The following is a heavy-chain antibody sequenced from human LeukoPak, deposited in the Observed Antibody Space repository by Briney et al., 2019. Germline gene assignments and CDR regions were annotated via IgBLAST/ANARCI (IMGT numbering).Heavy chain of an antibody. CDR3: ARVRHWGILAGTNFDY. Sequence: GGSLRLSCAASGFPFSSYWMSWVRQAPGKGLEWVANIKQDGSGKYYVDSVKGRFTISRDNAKNSLYLQMNSLRAEDTAVYYCARVRHWGILAGTNFDYWGQGTLVTVSS. D-gene: IGHD6-13*01. CDR2: IKQDGSGK. CDR1: GFPFSSYW. V-gene: IGHV3-7*01. J-gene: IGHJ4*02.